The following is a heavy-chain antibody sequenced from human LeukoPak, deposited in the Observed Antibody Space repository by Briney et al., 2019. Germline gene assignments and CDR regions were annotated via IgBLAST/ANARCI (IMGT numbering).Heavy chain of an antibody. CDR1: GGSISSYY. CDR3: ARLPCDSSGYYNLYYFDY. Sequence: ASETLSLTCTVSGGSISSYYWSWIRQPPGKGLEWIGYIYYSGSTNYNPSLKSRVTISVDTSKNQFSLKLSSVTAADTAVYYCARLPCDSSGYYNLYYFDYWGQGTLVTVSS. D-gene: IGHD3-22*01. J-gene: IGHJ4*02. V-gene: IGHV4-59*08. CDR2: IYYSGST.